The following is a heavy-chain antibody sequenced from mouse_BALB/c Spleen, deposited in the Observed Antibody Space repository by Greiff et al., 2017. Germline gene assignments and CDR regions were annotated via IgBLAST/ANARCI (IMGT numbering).Heavy chain of an antibody. CDR3: TRPVGPAWFAY. CDR2: IDPETGGT. Sequence: QVQLKQSGAELVRLGASVTLSCKASGYTFTDYEMHWVKQTPVHGLEWIGAIDPETGGTAYNQKFKGKATLTADKSSSTAYMGLRSLTSEDSAVYYCTRPVGPAWFAYWGQGTLVTVSA. J-gene: IGHJ3*01. V-gene: IGHV1-15*01. CDR1: GYTFTDYE.